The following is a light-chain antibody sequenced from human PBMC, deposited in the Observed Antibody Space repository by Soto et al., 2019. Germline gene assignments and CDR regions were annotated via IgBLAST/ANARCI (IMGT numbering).Light chain of an antibody. J-gene: IGKJ1*01. Sequence: DIQMTQSPSSVSASVGDTVTITCRASQGIRNDLSWYQQKPGKAPKRLIYAASSLHSGVPSRFSGSGSGTEFTLTISSLQPDDFATYYCQHYNSYSEAFGQGTKVDIK. V-gene: IGKV1-17*01. CDR2: AAS. CDR1: QGIRND. CDR3: QHYNSYSEA.